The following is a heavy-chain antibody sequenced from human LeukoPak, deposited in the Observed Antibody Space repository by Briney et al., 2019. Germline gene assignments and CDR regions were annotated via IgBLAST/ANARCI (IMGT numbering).Heavy chain of an antibody. J-gene: IGHJ4*02. V-gene: IGHV3-74*01. Sequence: PGGSLRLSCAASGFTFSTYWMHWVRQAPGKGLVWVSRINPDGTTTSYADSVKGRFTISRDNAKNSLYLQMNSLRAEDTAVYYCARGVDYGGLDFDYWGQGTLVTVSS. CDR1: GFTFSTYW. CDR2: INPDGTTT. CDR3: ARGVDYGGLDFDY. D-gene: IGHD4-23*01.